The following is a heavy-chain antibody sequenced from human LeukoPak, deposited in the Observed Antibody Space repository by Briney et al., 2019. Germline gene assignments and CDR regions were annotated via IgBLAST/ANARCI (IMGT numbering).Heavy chain of an antibody. J-gene: IGHJ4*02. Sequence: GGSLSLCCAASGFTFSSYSMNWVRQAPGKGLEWVSSISSSSSYIYYADSVKGRFTISRDNAKNSLYLQMNSLRAEDTAVYYCARDLSSGWFSFGYCGQGTLVTVSS. CDR2: ISSSSSYI. D-gene: IGHD6-19*01. CDR1: GFTFSSYS. CDR3: ARDLSSGWFSFGY. V-gene: IGHV3-21*01.